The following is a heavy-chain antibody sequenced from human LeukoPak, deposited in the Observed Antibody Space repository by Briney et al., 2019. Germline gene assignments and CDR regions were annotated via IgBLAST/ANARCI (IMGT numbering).Heavy chain of an antibody. CDR3: ARGDRGYSYAKRGYYYYYMDV. D-gene: IGHD5-18*01. J-gene: IGHJ6*03. Sequence: SETLSLTCTVSGGSISSSNYYWGWIRQPPGKGLEWIGSIYYSGGTYYNPSLQSRVTISVDTSKNQLSLKVISVTAADTAVYYCARGDRGYSYAKRGYYYYYMDVWGKGTTVTVSS. CDR1: GGSISSSNYY. CDR2: IYYSGGT. V-gene: IGHV4-39*07.